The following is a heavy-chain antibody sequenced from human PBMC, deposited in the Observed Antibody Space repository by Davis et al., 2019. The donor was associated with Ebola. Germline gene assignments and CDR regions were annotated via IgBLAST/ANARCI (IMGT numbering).Heavy chain of an antibody. J-gene: IGHJ4*02. CDR2: INSDGSST. Sequence: PGGSLRLSCAASGFTFSSYWMHWVRQAPGKGLVWVSRINSDGSSTSYADSVKGRFTISRDNAKNTLYLQMNSLRAEDTAVYYCARGRGIVGATTHFDYWGQGTLVTVSS. CDR1: GFTFSSYW. CDR3: ARGRGIVGATTHFDY. D-gene: IGHD1-26*01. V-gene: IGHV3-74*01.